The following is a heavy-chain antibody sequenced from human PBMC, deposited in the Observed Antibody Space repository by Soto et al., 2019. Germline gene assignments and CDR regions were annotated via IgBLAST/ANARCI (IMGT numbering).Heavy chain of an antibody. CDR2: IIPSLGIA. CDR3: ARAIDYYYYMDV. J-gene: IGHJ6*03. Sequence: QVQLVQSGAEVKKSGSSVKVSCKASGGTFSSYTVSWVRQAPGQGLEWMGRIIPSLGIANYAQKFQGRVTFTADKSTSTAYMELSSLRSEDTAVYYCARAIDYYYYMDVWGKGTTVTVSS. D-gene: IGHD2-2*01. CDR1: GGTFSSYT. V-gene: IGHV1-69*02.